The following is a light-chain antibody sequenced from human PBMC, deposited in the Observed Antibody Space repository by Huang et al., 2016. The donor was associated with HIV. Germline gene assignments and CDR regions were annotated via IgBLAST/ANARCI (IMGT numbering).Light chain of an antibody. CDR2: GAS. J-gene: IGKJ4*01. Sequence: EIVLTQSPGTLSLSPGERATLSCRASPSVRSSFLAWYQQKPGQSPRLLIFGASNRATAIPDRFSGSGSATDFTLTISRLEPEDFAVYYCQQYGSSPLTFGGGTKVEIK. V-gene: IGKV3-20*01. CDR1: PSVRSSF. CDR3: QQYGSSPLT.